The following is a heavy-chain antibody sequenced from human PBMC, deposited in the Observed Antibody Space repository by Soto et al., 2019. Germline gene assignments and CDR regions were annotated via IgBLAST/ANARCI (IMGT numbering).Heavy chain of an antibody. CDR3: VRGGGVDVVTPTRSVFDY. CDR1: GYTFTGNY. D-gene: IGHD2-21*02. Sequence: QVQLVQSGAEVKKPGASVKVSCKVSGYTFTGNYMHWMRQAPGQGPEWMGWINPRNGDTDYAQKFKGRVTITRDTSISTAYMDLSRLTSDDTAIYFCVRGGGVDVVTPTRSVFDYWGQGTLLTVSS. CDR2: INPRNGDT. V-gene: IGHV1-2*02. J-gene: IGHJ4*02.